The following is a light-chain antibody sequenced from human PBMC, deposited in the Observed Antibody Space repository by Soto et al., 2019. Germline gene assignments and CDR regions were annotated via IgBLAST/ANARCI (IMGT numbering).Light chain of an antibody. CDR2: SDS. CDR1: QSIRHY. J-gene: IGKJ1*01. V-gene: IGKV1-5*01. Sequence: DIQMTQSPPTLSASVGDRVTITCRASQSIRHYLAWYQQMPGKAPKLLIYSDSTLQSGVPSRFSGSGSGTEFTLTISSLQPDDFGTYFCQHHNSYSQTFGQGTNVEI. CDR3: QHHNSYSQT.